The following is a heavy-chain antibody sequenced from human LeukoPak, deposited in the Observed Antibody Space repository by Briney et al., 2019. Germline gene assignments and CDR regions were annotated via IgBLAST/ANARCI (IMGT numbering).Heavy chain of an antibody. CDR3: ARGQGGSAY. CDR1: GGSISSYY. CDR2: IYYSGST. D-gene: IGHD3-16*01. V-gene: IGHV4-59*01. J-gene: IGHJ4*02. Sequence: SETLSLTCTVSGGSISSYYWSWIRQPPGKGLEWIGYIYYSGSTNYNPSLKSRVTISVDTSKNQFSLKLSSVTAADTAVYSCARGQGGSAYWGQGTLVTVSS.